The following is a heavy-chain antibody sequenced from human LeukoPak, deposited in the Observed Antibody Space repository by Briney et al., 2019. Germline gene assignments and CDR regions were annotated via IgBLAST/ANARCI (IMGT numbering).Heavy chain of an antibody. V-gene: IGHV4-59*01. J-gene: IGHJ4*02. CDR2: IYNSGST. CDR1: GVSISSYH. CDR3: ARETSLAGFASGLGFNY. D-gene: IGHD6-19*01. Sequence: SETLSLTCSVSGVSISSYHWTWIRQPPGEGLEWIGHIYNSGSTNYNPSLRGRVTMSIDTSKNQFSLKLTSVTAADTATYYCARETSLAGFASGLGFNYWGQGILVTVSS.